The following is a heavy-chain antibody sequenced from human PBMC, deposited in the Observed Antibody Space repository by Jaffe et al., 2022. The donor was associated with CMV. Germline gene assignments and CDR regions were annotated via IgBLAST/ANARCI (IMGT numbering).Heavy chain of an antibody. Sequence: EVQLVESGGGLVQPGGSLRLSCAASGFTFSTHSMNWVRQAPGKGLEWVSYISSGSSTMYYADSVKGRFTISRDNAKNSLYLQMNSLRDEDTAVYYCTRESHVGDYWGQGTLVTVSS. V-gene: IGHV3-48*02. J-gene: IGHJ4*02. D-gene: IGHD3-10*01. CDR1: GFTFSTHS. CDR2: ISSGSSTM. CDR3: TRESHVGDY.